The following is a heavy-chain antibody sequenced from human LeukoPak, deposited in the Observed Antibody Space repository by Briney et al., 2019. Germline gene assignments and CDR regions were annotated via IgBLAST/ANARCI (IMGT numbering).Heavy chain of an antibody. CDR1: GVTFSSYG. CDR3: ARASIVVVTAILSFDY. Sequence: VRAVRLSCAVSGVTFSSYGRDWVRQAPGEGLERVTVISYDGSNKYYADSVKGRFTISRDNSKNTLYLQMNSLRAEDTAVYYCARASIVVVTAILSFDYWGPGTLVTVSS. D-gene: IGHD2-21*02. CDR2: ISYDGSNK. J-gene: IGHJ4*02. V-gene: IGHV3-30*19.